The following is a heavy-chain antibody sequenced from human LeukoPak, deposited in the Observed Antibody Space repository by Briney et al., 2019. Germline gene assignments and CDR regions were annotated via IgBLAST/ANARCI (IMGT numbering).Heavy chain of an antibody. CDR3: ARLRWSSSSREFDY. V-gene: IGHV3-48*04. D-gene: IGHD6-6*01. Sequence: GGSLRLSCVASGFRFSGFSMNWVRQAPGKGLEWVSYISSTGSIIYYADSVKGRFTISRDNAKNSLYLQMNSLRAEDTAVYYCARLRWSSSSREFDYWGQGTLVTVSS. CDR1: GFRFSGFS. J-gene: IGHJ4*02. CDR2: ISSTGSII.